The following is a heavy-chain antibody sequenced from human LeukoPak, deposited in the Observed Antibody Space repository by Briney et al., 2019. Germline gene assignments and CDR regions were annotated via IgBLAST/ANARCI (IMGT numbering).Heavy chain of an antibody. CDR1: GFTFSRCA. CDR2: ISDGGDTT. CDR3: VKEMRGMSFGDY. Sequence: GGSLRLSCAASGFTFSRCAMSWVRQAPGKGLEWVSAISDGGDTTYYADSVEGRFTISRDNSKNTVELEMISLRADDTALYYCVKEMRGMSFGDYWGQGALVTVSS. J-gene: IGHJ4*02. V-gene: IGHV3-23*01. D-gene: IGHD3/OR15-3a*01.